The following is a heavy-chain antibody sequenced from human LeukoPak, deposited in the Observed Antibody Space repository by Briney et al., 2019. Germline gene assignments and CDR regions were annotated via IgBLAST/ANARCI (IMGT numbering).Heavy chain of an antibody. CDR1: GFTFNNAW. J-gene: IGHJ4*02. CDR2: IKSKTDGGTT. V-gene: IGHV3-15*01. D-gene: IGHD3-16*01. CDR3: SAPWGNAGY. Sequence: GGSLRLSCVASGFTFNNAWMSWVRQAPGKGLEWVGRIKSKTDGGTTDYAAPVKGRFSISRDDSKNTLYLQMNGLKIEDTAVYYCSAPWGNAGYWGQGTLVTVSS.